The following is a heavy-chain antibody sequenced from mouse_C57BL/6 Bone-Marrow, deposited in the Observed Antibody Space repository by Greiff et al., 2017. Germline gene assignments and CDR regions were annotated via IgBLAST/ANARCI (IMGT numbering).Heavy chain of an antibody. V-gene: IGHV1-4*01. D-gene: IGHD2-3*01. J-gene: IGHJ2*01. Sequence: QVQLQQSGAELARPGASVKMSCKASGYTFTSYTMHWVNQRPGQGLEWIGYINPSSGYTKYNQKFKDKATLTADKSSSTAYMHLSSLTSEDSAVYYCARWRWYYFDYWGQGTTLTGSS. CDR2: INPSSGYT. CDR3: ARWRWYYFDY. CDR1: GYTFTSYT.